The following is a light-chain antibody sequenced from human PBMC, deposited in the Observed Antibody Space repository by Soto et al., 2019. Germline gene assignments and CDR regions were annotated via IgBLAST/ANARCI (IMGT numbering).Light chain of an antibody. CDR3: QQYNNWART. CDR1: QSVSNN. J-gene: IGKJ1*01. CDR2: GAS. V-gene: IGKV3-15*01. Sequence: EIVMTQSPATLSVSPGERATLSCRASQSVSNNLAWYQQKPSQAPRLLMYGASTRATGIPARFSGSGSGTEFTLTISSLQSADFAVYFCQQYNNWARTFGQGTKVDIK.